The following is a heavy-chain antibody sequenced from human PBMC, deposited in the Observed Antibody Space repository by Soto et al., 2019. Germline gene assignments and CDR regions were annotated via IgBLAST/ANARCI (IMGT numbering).Heavy chain of an antibody. J-gene: IGHJ4*02. Sequence: HPGGSLRLSCAASGFAFSNCAMSWVRQAPGKGLEWVSTIKTSGDTTFYADPVKGRLTTSRDDSKNTLYLQMNSLRAEDTATYYCTKDVTGDIGADFWGQGTPVTVSS. V-gene: IGHV3-23*05. CDR2: IKTSGDTT. D-gene: IGHD2-21*02. CDR1: GFAFSNCA. CDR3: TKDVTGDIGADF.